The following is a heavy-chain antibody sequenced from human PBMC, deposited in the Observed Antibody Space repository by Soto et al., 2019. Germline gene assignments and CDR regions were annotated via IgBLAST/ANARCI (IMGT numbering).Heavy chain of an antibody. J-gene: IGHJ6*02. CDR1: GYTFTSYA. Sequence: ASVKVSCKASGYTFTSYAISWVRQAPGQGLELMGWISGYNGNTNYAQKLQGRVTITTDTSTSTAYMELRNLRSDDTAVYYCAYSTITMIRGGIFCYYGVDVWGQGTPVTVSS. CDR3: AYSTITMIRGGIFCYYGVDV. CDR2: ISGYNGNT. V-gene: IGHV1-18*04. D-gene: IGHD3-10*01.